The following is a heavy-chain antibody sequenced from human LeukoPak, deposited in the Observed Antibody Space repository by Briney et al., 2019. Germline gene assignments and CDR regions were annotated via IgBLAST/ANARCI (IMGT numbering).Heavy chain of an antibody. D-gene: IGHD6-19*01. Sequence: GASVKVSCKASGYTFTGYYMHWVRQAPGQGLDWMGVINPNSSGTNYAQKFQCRVTMTRDTSISTAYMELSRLRSDDTAVYYCARRSPRIAVAGSDYWGQGTLVTVSS. CDR1: GYTFTGYY. J-gene: IGHJ4*02. CDR3: ARRSPRIAVAGSDY. V-gene: IGHV1-2*02. CDR2: INPNSSGT.